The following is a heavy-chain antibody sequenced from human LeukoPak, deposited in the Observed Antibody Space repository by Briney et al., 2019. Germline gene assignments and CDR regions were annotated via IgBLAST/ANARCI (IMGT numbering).Heavy chain of an antibody. CDR1: GFTFSSYA. V-gene: IGHV3-23*01. J-gene: IGHJ4*02. D-gene: IGHD3-22*01. CDR3: AKTYYYGSSGYDKPYYFDY. CDR2: ISGSGGST. Sequence: GGSLRLSCAASGFTFSSYAMSWVRQAPGKGLEWVSAISGSGGSTYYADSVKGRFTISRDNSKNTLYLQMNSLRAEDTAVYYCAKTYYYGSSGYDKPYYFDYWGQGTLVTVSS.